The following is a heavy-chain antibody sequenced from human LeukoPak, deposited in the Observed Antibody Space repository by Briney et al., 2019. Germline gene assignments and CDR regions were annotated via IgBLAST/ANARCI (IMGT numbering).Heavy chain of an antibody. D-gene: IGHD1-26*01. V-gene: IGHV4-4*07. CDR3: AREIIRGSDYEANLDY. CDR1: GGSISSYY. J-gene: IGHJ4*02. Sequence: SETLSLTCTVSGGSISSYYWSWIRQPPGKGLEWIGRIYNSGSTNYNPSLKSRVTMSLDTSNNQFSLRLSSVTAADTAVYYCAREIIRGSDYEANLDYWGRGTLVTVSA. CDR2: IYNSGST.